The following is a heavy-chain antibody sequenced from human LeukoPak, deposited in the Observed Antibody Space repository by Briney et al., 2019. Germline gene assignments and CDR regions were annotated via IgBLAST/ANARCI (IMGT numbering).Heavy chain of an antibody. CDR3: ARDLPITMVRGVKQGWFDP. CDR1: GFTFSNYW. V-gene: IGHV3-7*03. Sequence: PGGSLRLSCAASGFTFSNYWMNWVRQAPGKGLEWVANIKQDGSEKYYVDSVKGRFTISRDNAKNSPYLQVNSLRAEDTAVYYCARDLPITMVRGVKQGWFDPWGQGTLVTVSS. J-gene: IGHJ5*02. CDR2: IKQDGSEK. D-gene: IGHD3-10*01.